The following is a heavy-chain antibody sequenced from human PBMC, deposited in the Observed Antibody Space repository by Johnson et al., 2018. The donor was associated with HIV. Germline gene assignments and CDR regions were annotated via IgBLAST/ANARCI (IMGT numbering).Heavy chain of an antibody. CDR3: ASGLGIVGATRSAFDI. CDR1: GLTFDDYT. J-gene: IGHJ3*02. CDR2: ISSSGGTT. Sequence: VQLVESGGGVVQPGRSLRLSCAASGLTFDDYTMHWVRQAPGQGLAWVSYISSSGGTTYYADSLKGRFTISRDNSKNTLYLQMNSLRAEDTAVYYCASGLGIVGATRSAFDIWGQGTMVTVSS. V-gene: IGHV3-48*01. D-gene: IGHD1-26*01.